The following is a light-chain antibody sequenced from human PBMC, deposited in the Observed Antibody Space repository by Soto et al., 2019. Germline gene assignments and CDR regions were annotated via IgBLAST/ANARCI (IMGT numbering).Light chain of an antibody. CDR2: DTS. Sequence: EIVLTQSPETLSLYPGERATLSCRASQNVNHFLGWYQQKPGQAPRLLIYDTSNRVTGIPARFSGSGSGTDFTLTISSLEPEDFAVYYCQQRSNWLLTFGGGTKVDIK. V-gene: IGKV3-11*01. J-gene: IGKJ4*01. CDR1: QNVNHF. CDR3: QQRSNWLLT.